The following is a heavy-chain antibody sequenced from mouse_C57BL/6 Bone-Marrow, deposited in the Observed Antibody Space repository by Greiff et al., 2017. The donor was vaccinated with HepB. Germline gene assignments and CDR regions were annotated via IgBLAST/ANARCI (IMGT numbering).Heavy chain of an antibody. V-gene: IGHV1-64*01. CDR2: IHPNSGST. J-gene: IGHJ1*03. D-gene: IGHD1-1*01. CDR3: ARKTIDYYGSSYVWYFDV. CDR1: GYTFTSYW. Sequence: QVHVKQPGAELVKPGASVKLSCKASGYTFTSYWMHWVKQRPGQGLEWIGMIHPNSGSTNYNEKFKSKATLTVDKSSSTTYMQLSSLTSEDSAVYYCARKTIDYYGSSYVWYFDVWGTGTTVTVSS.